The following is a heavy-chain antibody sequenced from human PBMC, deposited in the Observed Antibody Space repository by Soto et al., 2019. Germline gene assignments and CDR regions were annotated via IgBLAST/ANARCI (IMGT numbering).Heavy chain of an antibody. CDR1: GGTFSSYT. J-gene: IGHJ4*02. CDR3: ARGYSGYDADY. CDR2: IIPILGIA. Sequence: QVQLVQSGAEVKKPGSSVKVSCKASGGTFSSYTISWVRQAPGQGLEWMRRIIPILGIANYAQKFQGRVTITADKSTSTAYMELSSLRSEDTAVYYCARGYSGYDADYWGQGTLVTVSS. D-gene: IGHD5-12*01. V-gene: IGHV1-69*02.